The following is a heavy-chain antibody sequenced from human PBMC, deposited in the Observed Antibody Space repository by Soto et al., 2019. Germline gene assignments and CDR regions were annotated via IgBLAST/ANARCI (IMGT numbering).Heavy chain of an antibody. D-gene: IGHD4-17*01. V-gene: IGHV3-48*02. Sequence: EVQLVESGGGLVQPGGSLRLSCAASGFTFSSYSMNWVRQAPGKGLEWVSYISSSSSTIYYADSVKGRFTISRDNAKNALYLQMNGLRDEDTAVYYCARGFTTGTTSGNYWGQGTLVTVSS. CDR1: GFTFSSYS. J-gene: IGHJ4*02. CDR3: ARGFTTGTTSGNY. CDR2: ISSSSSTI.